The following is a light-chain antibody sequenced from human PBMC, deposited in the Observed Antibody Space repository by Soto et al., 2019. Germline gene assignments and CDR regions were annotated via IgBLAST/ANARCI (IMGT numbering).Light chain of an antibody. CDR3: QQYGSSSWT. V-gene: IGKV3-20*01. Sequence: EIVMTQFPATLSVSPGERATLSCRASQSVSSNLAWYQQKPGQAPRLLIYGASSRATGIPDRFSGSGFGTDFTLTISRLEPEDFAVYYCQQYGSSSWTFGQATKVDIK. CDR2: GAS. J-gene: IGKJ1*01. CDR1: QSVSSN.